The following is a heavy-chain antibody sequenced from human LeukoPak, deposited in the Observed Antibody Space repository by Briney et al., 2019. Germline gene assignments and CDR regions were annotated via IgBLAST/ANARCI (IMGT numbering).Heavy chain of an antibody. CDR2: ISSSSSYI. CDR1: GFTFINYI. V-gene: IGHV3-21*01. D-gene: IGHD2-15*01. CDR3: ARMHCSGGSRYSVSYYFAL. Sequence: GGSLRLSCAASGFTFINYIMNWVRQAPGKGLEWVSSISSSSSYIYYADSVKGRFTISRDNAKNSLYLQMNSLRAEDTAVYYWARMHCSGGSRYSVSYYFALWGQGTLVTVSS. J-gene: IGHJ4*02.